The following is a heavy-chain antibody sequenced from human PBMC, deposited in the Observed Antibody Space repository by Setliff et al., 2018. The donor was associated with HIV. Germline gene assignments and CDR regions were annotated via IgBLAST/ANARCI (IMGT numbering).Heavy chain of an antibody. V-gene: IGHV4-38-2*01. Sequence: ASETLSLTCAVSDYSISSGSYWGWIRQPPGKGLEWIGSISYTEGSFDNASFESRVTMSVDSSKNHFSLKMTSVTAADTAVYFCARASPDRVATFFDFWGQGTLVTVSS. J-gene: IGHJ4*02. D-gene: IGHD5-12*01. CDR1: DYSISSGSY. CDR3: ARASPDRVATFFDF. CDR2: ISYTEGS.